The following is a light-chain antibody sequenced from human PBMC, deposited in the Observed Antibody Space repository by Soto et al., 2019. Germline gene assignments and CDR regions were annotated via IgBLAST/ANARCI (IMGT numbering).Light chain of an antibody. J-gene: IGKJ3*01. V-gene: IGKV1-5*01. CDR2: DAS. CDR3: QQYNSYSQG. Sequence: DIQMTQSPSTLSASVGDRVTITGRASQSISSWLAWYQQKPGKAPKLLIYDASSLESGVPSRFSGSGSGTEFTLTISSLQPDDFATYYCQQYNSYSQGFGPRTKVHIK. CDR1: QSISSW.